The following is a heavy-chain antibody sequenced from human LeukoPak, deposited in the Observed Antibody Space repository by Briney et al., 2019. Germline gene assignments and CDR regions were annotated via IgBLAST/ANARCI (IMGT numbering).Heavy chain of an antibody. V-gene: IGHV3-48*01. CDR1: GFTFSSYS. CDR2: ISSSSSTI. J-gene: IGHJ4*02. D-gene: IGHD5-18*01. Sequence: GRSLRLSCAASGFTFSSYSMNWVRQAPGKGLEWVSYISSSSSTIYYADSVKGRFTISRDNAKNSLYLQMNSLRAEDTAVYYCARVGAMVDYWGQGTLVTVSS. CDR3: ARVGAMVDY.